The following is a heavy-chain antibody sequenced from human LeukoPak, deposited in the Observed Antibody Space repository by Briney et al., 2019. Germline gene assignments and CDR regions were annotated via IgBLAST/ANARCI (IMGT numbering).Heavy chain of an antibody. CDR1: GGSFSGYY. Sequence: NSSETLSLTCAVYGGSFSGYYWSWIRQPPGKGLEWIGEINHSGSTNYNPSLKSRVTISVDTSKNQFSLKLSSVTAADTAVYYCARVPHRYSSGWYGRFSFDYWGQGTLVTVSS. D-gene: IGHD6-19*01. CDR3: ARVPHRYSSGWYGRFSFDY. CDR2: INHSGST. J-gene: IGHJ4*02. V-gene: IGHV4-34*01.